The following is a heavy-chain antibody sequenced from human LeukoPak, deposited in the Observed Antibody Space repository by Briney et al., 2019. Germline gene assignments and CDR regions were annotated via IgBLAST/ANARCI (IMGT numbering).Heavy chain of an antibody. D-gene: IGHD1-26*01. CDR3: ARASGTPRRDAFDI. V-gene: IGHV4-30-2*01. CDR2: IYHSGST. CDR1: GGSISSGGYY. J-gene: IGHJ3*02. Sequence: PSETLSLTCTVSGGSISSGGYYWSWIRQPPGKGLEWIGYIYHSGSTYYNPSLKSRVTISVDRSKNQFSLKLSSVTAADTAVYYCARASGTPRRDAFDIWGQGTMVTVSS.